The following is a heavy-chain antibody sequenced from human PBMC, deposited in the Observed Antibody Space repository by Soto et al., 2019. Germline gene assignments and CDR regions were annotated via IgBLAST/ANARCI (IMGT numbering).Heavy chain of an antibody. CDR1: GDSISSRSYY. V-gene: IGHV4-39*01. CDR3: ARLHSGSYFDS. Sequence: SETLSLTCTVSGDSISSRSYYWGWIRQPPGKGLEWIGTIYYSGNTYYNPSLKSRVTISVDTSKNQISLDLSSLTDADTDVYYCARLHSGSYFDSWGQGTMVTVSS. CDR2: IYYSGNT. J-gene: IGHJ4*02. D-gene: IGHD1-26*01.